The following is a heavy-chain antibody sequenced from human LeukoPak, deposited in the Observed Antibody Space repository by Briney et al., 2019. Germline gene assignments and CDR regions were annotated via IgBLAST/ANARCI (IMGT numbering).Heavy chain of an antibody. D-gene: IGHD3-10*01. CDR3: ARETYYYGSGKQFDY. CDR2: IYTSGST. V-gene: IGHV4-61*02. CDR1: GNSISSGDNY. Sequence: SQTLSLTCTVSGNSISSGDNYWSWIRQPAGKGLEWIGRIYTSGSTNYNPSLKSRVTISVDTSKNQFSLKLSSETAADTAVYYCARETYYYGSGKQFDYWGQGTLVTVSS. J-gene: IGHJ4*02.